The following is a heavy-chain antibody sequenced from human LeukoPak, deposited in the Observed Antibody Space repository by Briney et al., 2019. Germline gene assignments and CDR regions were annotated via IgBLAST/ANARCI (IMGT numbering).Heavy chain of an antibody. V-gene: IGHV3-21*01. CDR2: ISSSSSYI. CDR3: ARSEDTAMVFSY. J-gene: IGHJ4*02. D-gene: IGHD5-18*01. CDR1: GFTFSSYS. Sequence: GGSLRLSCAASGFTFSSYSMNWVRQAPGKGLEWVSSISSSSSYIYYADSVKGRFTISRDNAENSLYLQMNSLRAEDTAVYYCARSEDTAMVFSYWGQGTLVTVSS.